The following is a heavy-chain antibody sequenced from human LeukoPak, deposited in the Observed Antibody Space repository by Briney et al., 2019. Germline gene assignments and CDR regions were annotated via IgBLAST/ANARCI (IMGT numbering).Heavy chain of an antibody. J-gene: IGHJ4*02. CDR1: GFTFSSYA. D-gene: IGHD1-26*01. V-gene: IGHV3-23*01. CDR3: GSSAPRIVGASKDLSD. CDR2: ISGSGGST. Sequence: PGGSLSLSCAVSGFTFSSYAMSWVRQAPGKGLEWVSVISGSGGSTYYSDSVKGRFTISRDNSKNTLYLQMNSLRAEDTAVYYCGSSAPRIVGASKDLSDWGQGTLVTVSS.